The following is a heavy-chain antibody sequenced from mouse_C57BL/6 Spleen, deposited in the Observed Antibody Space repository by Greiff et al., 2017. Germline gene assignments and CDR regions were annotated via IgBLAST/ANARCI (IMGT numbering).Heavy chain of an antibody. CDR1: GYTFTSYG. CDR3: ARGESYDGYYAYFDY. D-gene: IGHD2-3*01. J-gene: IGHJ2*01. Sequence: QVQLQQSGAELARPGASVKLSCKASGYTFTSYGISWVKQRTGQGLEWIGEIYPRSGNTYYNEKFKGKATLTADKSSSTAYMELRSLTSEDSAVYICARGESYDGYYAYFDYWGQGTTLTVSS. V-gene: IGHV1-81*01. CDR2: IYPRSGNT.